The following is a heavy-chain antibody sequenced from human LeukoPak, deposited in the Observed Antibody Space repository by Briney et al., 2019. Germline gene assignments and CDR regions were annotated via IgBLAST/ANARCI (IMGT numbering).Heavy chain of an antibody. Sequence: PGGSLRLSCAASGFTFSSLWMHWVRQAPGKGLVWVSRINGDGSSTSYADSVKGRFTTSRDNAKNTLYLQMNSLRVEDTAVYYCTRARGPNSGGEAGFASWGQGPRVTVPS. J-gene: IGHJ4*02. CDR2: INGDGSST. CDR1: GFTFSSLW. D-gene: IGHD3-10*01. CDR3: TRARGPNSGGEAGFAS. V-gene: IGHV3-74*01.